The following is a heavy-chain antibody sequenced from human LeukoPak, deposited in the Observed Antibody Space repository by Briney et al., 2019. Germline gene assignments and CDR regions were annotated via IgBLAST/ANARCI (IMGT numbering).Heavy chain of an antibody. CDR1: GYTFSDYY. J-gene: IGHJ6*03. CDR3: ARPHDILTGYYDPLRYYYMDV. CDR2: INPNSGDT. Sequence: ASVKVSCKTSGYTFSDYYIHWIRQAPGQGLEWVGWINPNSGDTDYAQKFQGRVTMTRDMSTSTVYMELSSLRSEDTAVYYCARPHDILTGYYDPLRYYYMDVWGKGTTVTVSS. V-gene: IGHV1-2*02. D-gene: IGHD3-9*01.